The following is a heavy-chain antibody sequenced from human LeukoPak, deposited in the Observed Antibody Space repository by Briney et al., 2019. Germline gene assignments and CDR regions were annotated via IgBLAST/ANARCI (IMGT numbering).Heavy chain of an antibody. D-gene: IGHD1-26*01. CDR1: GGSFSGYY. V-gene: IGHV4-34*01. Sequence: SETLSLTCAVYGGSFSGYYWSWIRQPPGEGLEWIGEINHSGSTNYNPSLKSRVTISVDTSKNQFSLKLSSVTAADTAVYYCARGPYRAAVHWGQGTLVTVSS. CDR2: INHSGST. CDR3: ARGPYRAAVH. J-gene: IGHJ4*02.